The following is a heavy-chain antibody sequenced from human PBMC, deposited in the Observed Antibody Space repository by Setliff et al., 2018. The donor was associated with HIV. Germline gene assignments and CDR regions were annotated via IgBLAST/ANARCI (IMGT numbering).Heavy chain of an antibody. CDR2: ISAYNGNT. V-gene: IGHV1-18*01. D-gene: IGHD3-3*01. CDR1: GYTFTGYG. CDR3: ARGGGGYNFWSGYPSFDY. Sequence: ASVKVSCKASGYTFTGYGISWVRQAPGQGLEWMGWISAYNGNTNYAQKLQGRVTMTTDTSTSTAYMELRSLRSDDTAVYYCARGGGGYNFWSGYPSFDYWGQGTLVTV. J-gene: IGHJ4*02.